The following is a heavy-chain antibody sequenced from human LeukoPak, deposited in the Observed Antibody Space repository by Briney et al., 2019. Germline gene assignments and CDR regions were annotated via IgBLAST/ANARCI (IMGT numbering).Heavy chain of an antibody. J-gene: IGHJ4*02. CDR3: AKDFRIVVVPAAPFDY. CDR2: ISGSGGST. D-gene: IGHD2-2*01. CDR1: GFTFSSYA. Sequence: PGGSLRLSCAASGFTFSSYAMSWVRQAPGKGLEWVSAISGSGGSTYYADSVKGRFTISRDNSKNTLYLQMSSLRAEDTSVYYCAKDFRIVVVPAAPFDYWGQGTLVTVSS. V-gene: IGHV3-23*01.